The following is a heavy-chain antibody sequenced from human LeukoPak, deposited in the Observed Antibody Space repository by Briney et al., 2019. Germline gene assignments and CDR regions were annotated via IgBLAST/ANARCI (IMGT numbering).Heavy chain of an antibody. CDR2: VFDSGST. CDR1: GGSISRTSYY. CDR3: ARHTRPGHSGYENAFDI. V-gene: IGHV4-39*01. J-gene: IGHJ3*02. Sequence: AETLSLTCTVSGGSISRTSYYWDWIRQPPGKGLEWIGNVFDSGSTHYNPSPKSRVTISVDTSKNQFSLRLSSVTAADTAVYYCARHTRPGHSGYENAFDIWGQGTTVTVSS. D-gene: IGHD5-12*01.